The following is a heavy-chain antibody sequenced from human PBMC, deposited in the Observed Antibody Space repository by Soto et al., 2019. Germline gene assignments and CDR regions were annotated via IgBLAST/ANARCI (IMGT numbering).Heavy chain of an antibody. Sequence: QITLKESGPTLVKPTQTLTLTCTFSGLSLTTTGVGVGWIRQPPGKALEWLAIIYWDDDKRYSPSLKSRLTITKDTSKNQVVLTMTNMDPVDTATYFCAHRAVLCSGGTCYSHPFDFWGQGTLVTVSS. CDR3: AHRAVLCSGGTCYSHPFDF. CDR1: GLSLTTTGVG. J-gene: IGHJ4*02. CDR2: IYWDDDK. D-gene: IGHD2-15*01. V-gene: IGHV2-5*02.